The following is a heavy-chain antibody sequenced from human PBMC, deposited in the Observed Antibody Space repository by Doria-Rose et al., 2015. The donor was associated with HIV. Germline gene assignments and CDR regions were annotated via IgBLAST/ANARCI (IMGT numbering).Heavy chain of an antibody. V-gene: IGHV2-26*01. CDR1: GVSLSSPGMG. CDR2: ILSDDER. Sequence: SGPVLVKPTETLTLTCTVSGVSLSSPGMGVSWIRQPPGKALEWLANILSDDERSYKTSLKSRLTSSRGTSKSQAVLTMTDMDPVDTATYYCARIKSSRWYHKYYFDFWGQGTLVIVSA. J-gene: IGHJ4*02. D-gene: IGHD6-13*01. CDR3: ARIKSSRWYHKYYFDF.